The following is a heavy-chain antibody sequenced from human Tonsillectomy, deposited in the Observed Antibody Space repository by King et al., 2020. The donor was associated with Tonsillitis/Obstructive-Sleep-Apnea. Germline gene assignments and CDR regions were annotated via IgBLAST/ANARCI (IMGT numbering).Heavy chain of an antibody. V-gene: IGHV3-64D*06. D-gene: IGHD1-14*01. J-gene: IGHJ4*02. CDR3: VKGGTPEGNLYY. Sequence: VQLVESGGGLVQPGGSLRLSCSASGFTFSNYAMHWVRQAPGKGLEYVSAISSNGGYTYYADSVKGRFTISRDNSKNTLYLQMSSLRAEDTAAYYCVKGGTPEGNLYYWGQGTLVTASS. CDR1: GFTFSNYA. CDR2: ISSNGGYT.